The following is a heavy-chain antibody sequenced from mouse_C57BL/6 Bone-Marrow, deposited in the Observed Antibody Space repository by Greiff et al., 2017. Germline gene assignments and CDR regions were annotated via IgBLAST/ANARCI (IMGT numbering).Heavy chain of an antibody. J-gene: IGHJ3*01. Sequence: VQLKQPGAELVKPGASVKLSCKASGYTFTSYWMHWVKQRPGQGLEWIGMIHPNSGSTNYNEKFKGKATLTVDKSSSTAYMQLSSLTSEDSAVYYCAPITAVVPGFAYWGQGTLVTVSA. CDR1: GYTFTSYW. CDR2: IHPNSGST. CDR3: APITAVVPGFAY. V-gene: IGHV1-64*01. D-gene: IGHD1-1*01.